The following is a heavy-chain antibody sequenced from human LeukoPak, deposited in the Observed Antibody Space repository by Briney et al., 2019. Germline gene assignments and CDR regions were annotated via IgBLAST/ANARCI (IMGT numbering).Heavy chain of an antibody. V-gene: IGHV3-7*01. CDR1: GFTFSDYW. Sequence: GGPLRLSCEASGFTFSDYWMSWVRQAPGKGLEWVANIHHDGSDKYYLDSVKGRFTLSRDNAKNSLYLQMDSLRVDDTGVYYCARAGIRGVLLPVDYWGQGILVTVSS. J-gene: IGHJ4*02. CDR3: ARAGIRGVLLPVDY. CDR2: IHHDGSDK. D-gene: IGHD3-10*01.